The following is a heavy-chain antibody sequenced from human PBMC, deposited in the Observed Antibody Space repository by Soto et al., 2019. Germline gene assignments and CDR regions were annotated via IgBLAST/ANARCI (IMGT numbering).Heavy chain of an antibody. V-gene: IGHV1-69-2*01. CDR2: VDPEDGET. J-gene: IGHJ2*01. Sequence: EVQLVQSGAEVKKPGATVKISCKVSGYIFTDYYMYWVQQAPGKGLEWMGFVDPEDGETIYAEKFQGRGTMAADTSTDTAYMELSSLRSEDTAVYYCATASSIAGRLWYFDLWGRGTLVTVSS. D-gene: IGHD6-6*01. CDR1: GYIFTDYY. CDR3: ATASSIAGRLWYFDL.